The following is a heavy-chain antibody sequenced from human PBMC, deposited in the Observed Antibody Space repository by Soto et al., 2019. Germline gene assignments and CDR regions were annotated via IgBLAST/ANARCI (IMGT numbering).Heavy chain of an antibody. V-gene: IGHV1-18*04. CDR3: VLGGLETGYYRDMDY. D-gene: IGHD3-9*01. J-gene: IGHJ4*02. CDR2: ISAYNGDT. Sequence: QDHLVHSGAEVKKPGASAKVSCKASGYTFKNYGINWVRQAPGRGLEWVPWISAYNGDTSYAQHFQGRVTVTTETLTNTAYMELRSLRPDDTAVYFCVLGGLETGYYRDMDYWGQGTLVSVSS. CDR1: GYTFKNYG.